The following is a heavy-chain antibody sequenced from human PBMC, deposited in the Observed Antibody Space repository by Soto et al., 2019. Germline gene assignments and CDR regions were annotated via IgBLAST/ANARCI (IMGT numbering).Heavy chain of an antibody. D-gene: IGHD2-15*01. J-gene: IGHJ6*02. Sequence: SGPTLVNPTQTLTLTCTFSGFSLSTSGMCVSWIRQPLGKALEWLALIDWDDDKYYSTSLKTRLTISKDTSKNQVVLTMTNMDPVDTATYYCARITGSGPYYYYYGMDVWGQGTTVTVSS. CDR2: IDWDDDK. CDR3: ARITGSGPYYYYYGMDV. V-gene: IGHV2-70*01. CDR1: GFSLSTSGMC.